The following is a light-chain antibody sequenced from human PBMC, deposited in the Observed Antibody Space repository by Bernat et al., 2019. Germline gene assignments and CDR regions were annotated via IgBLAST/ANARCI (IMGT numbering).Light chain of an antibody. CDR3: MRYDSGSFS. J-gene: IGKJ1*01. Sequence: EIVLTQSPDTLYVSPGERATLSCRASQPIPYSYLAWYQHRPGQLPRLLIYGGSNRATGTPARFAGGGSETDYTLTVSILEPDDFCVYFCMRYDSGSFSFGPGTKVEVK. CDR2: GGS. CDR1: QPIPYSY. V-gene: IGKV3-20*01.